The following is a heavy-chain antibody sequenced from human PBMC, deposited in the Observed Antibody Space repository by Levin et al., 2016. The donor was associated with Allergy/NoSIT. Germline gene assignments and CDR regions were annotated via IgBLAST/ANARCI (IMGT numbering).Heavy chain of an antibody. J-gene: IGHJ5*02. Sequence: GGSLRLSCAASGFTFSSYAMSWVRQAPGKGLEWVSAISGSGGSTYYADSVKGRFTISRDNSKNTLYLQMNSLRAEDTAVYYCAKVGTWQQLVLGWFDPWGQGTLVTVSS. CDR1: GFTFSSYA. CDR3: AKVGTWQQLVLGWFDP. V-gene: IGHV3-23*01. D-gene: IGHD6-13*01. CDR2: ISGSGGST.